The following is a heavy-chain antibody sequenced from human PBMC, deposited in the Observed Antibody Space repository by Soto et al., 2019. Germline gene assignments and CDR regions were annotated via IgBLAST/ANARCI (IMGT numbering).Heavy chain of an antibody. J-gene: IGHJ3*02. CDR1: GFTFRSHA. D-gene: IGHD6-13*01. V-gene: IGHV3-23*01. CDR3: ARFSISWYNAFDT. Sequence: EVQLLESGGGLVQPGGSLRLSCAASGFTFRSHAMSWVRQAPGKGREWVSAFSGSGGSTYYADSVRGRFTITRDNSKNTMYLQMDGRRGEDTAVYYFARFSISWYNAFDTWGQGTRVTVSS. CDR2: FSGSGGST.